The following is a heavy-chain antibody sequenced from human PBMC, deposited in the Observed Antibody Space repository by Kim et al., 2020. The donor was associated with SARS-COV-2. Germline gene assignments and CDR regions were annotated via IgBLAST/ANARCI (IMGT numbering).Heavy chain of an antibody. Sequence: SETLSLTCAVYIGSFSGYDWTWIRQSPGKGLEWIGEINHSGATTYNPPLKSRVAISVDTSKNQFSLKVKSVTAADTAVYFCARGRAGVVPSPIMGLGPYYDYYALDVWGQGTTVSVSS. CDR1: IGSFSGYD. J-gene: IGHJ6*02. CDR2: INHSGAT. V-gene: IGHV4-34*01. D-gene: IGHD3-3*01. CDR3: ARGRAGVVPSPIMGLGPYYDYYALDV.